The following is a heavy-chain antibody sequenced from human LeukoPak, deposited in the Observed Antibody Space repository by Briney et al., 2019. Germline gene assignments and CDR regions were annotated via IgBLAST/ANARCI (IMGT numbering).Heavy chain of an antibody. CDR2: ISSSSNTI. J-gene: IGHJ4*02. Sequence: PGGSLRPSRAASGFTFGSYSMNWVCQAPGKGLEWVSFISSSSNTIYYADSVKGRFTISRDNAKKSLYLQMNSLRAEDTAVYYCARHSGLTTVTTYWAYSRQPTLVTVSS. D-gene: IGHD4-17*01. CDR1: GFTFGSYS. V-gene: IGHV3-48*01. CDR3: ARHSGLTTVTTYWAY.